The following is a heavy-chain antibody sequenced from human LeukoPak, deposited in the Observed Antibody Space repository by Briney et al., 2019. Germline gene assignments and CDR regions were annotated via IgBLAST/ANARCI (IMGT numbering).Heavy chain of an antibody. CDR2: INHSGST. CDR3: ARGGLGHYYYYYMDV. V-gene: IGHV4-34*01. J-gene: IGHJ6*03. D-gene: IGHD6-19*01. Sequence: SETLSLTCAVYGGSFSGYYWSWIRQPPGKGLEWIGEINHSGSTNYNPSLKSRVTISVDTSKNQFSLKLSSVAAADTAVYYCARGGLGHYYYYYMDVWGKGTTVTVSS. CDR1: GGSFSGYY.